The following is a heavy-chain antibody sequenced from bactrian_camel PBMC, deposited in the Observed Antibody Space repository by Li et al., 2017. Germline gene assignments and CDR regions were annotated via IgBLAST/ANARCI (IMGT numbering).Heavy chain of an antibody. Sequence: DVQLVESGGGSVQAGESLKLACAESGYTVSSTRMGWFRQAPGKEREGVACIGRDGITMYSDSVKGRFTISKDNAMNTLYLQMDSLKPEDTAKYYCAAGDGSWPIPPCSALERGGQGTQVTVS. D-gene: IGHD6*01. J-gene: IGHJ4*01. CDR2: IGRDGIT. V-gene: IGHV3S67*01. CDR3: AAGDGSWPIPPCSALER. CDR1: GYTVSSTR.